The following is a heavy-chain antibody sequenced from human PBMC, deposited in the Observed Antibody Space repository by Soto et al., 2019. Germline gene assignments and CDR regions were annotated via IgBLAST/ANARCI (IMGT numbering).Heavy chain of an antibody. J-gene: IGHJ6*02. CDR3: ARDRGSSGYDSYYYYGMDV. V-gene: IGHV1-18*01. CDR1: GYTFTSYG. Sequence: QVQLVQSGAEVKKPGASVKVSCKASGYTFTSYGISWVRQAPGQGLEWMGWISAYNGNTNYAQKLQGRVTMTTDTSKSTAYMELRSLRSDDTAVYYCARDRGSSGYDSYYYYGMDVWGQGTTVTVSS. D-gene: IGHD3-22*01. CDR2: ISAYNGNT.